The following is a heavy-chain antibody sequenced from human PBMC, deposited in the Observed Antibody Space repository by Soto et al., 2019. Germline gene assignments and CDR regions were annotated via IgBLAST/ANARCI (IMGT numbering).Heavy chain of an antibody. Sequence: PSETLSLTCTVSGGSISSSSYYWCWIRQPPGKGLEWIGSIYYSGSTYYNPSLKSRVTISVDTSKNQFSLKLSSVTAADTAVYYCASSTMGFWSGYAQTYYYYGMDVWGQGTTVTVSS. J-gene: IGHJ6*02. V-gene: IGHV4-39*01. CDR2: IYYSGST. D-gene: IGHD3-3*01. CDR3: ASSTMGFWSGYAQTYYYYGMDV. CDR1: GGSISSSSYY.